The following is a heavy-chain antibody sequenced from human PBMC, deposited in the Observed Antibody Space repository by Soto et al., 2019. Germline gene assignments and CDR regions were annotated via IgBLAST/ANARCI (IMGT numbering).Heavy chain of an antibody. J-gene: IGHJ4*02. CDR2: IIPIFGTA. CDR3: ARGSVPATVVTPFDY. CDR1: GGTFSSYA. Sequence: QVQLVQSGAEVKRPGSSVKVSCKASGGTFSSYAINWVRQAPGQGLDWMGGIIPIFGTANYAQKFQGRVTITADESTSTVYMEMSSLRSEDTAVFYCARGSVPATVVTPFDYWGQGTLGTVSS. D-gene: IGHD4-17*01. V-gene: IGHV1-69*12.